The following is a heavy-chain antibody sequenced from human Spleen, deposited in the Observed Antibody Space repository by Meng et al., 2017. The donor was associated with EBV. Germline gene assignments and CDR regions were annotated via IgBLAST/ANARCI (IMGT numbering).Heavy chain of an antibody. V-gene: IGHV1-18*01. D-gene: IGHD6-19*01. J-gene: IGHJ5*02. CDR3: ATTQGLANWFDP. CDR1: NNTVSIFG. Sequence: QLQLLQSGAEVKKTGASVKVSCKPFNNTVSIFGVTWVRQAPGQGLEWMGWISAYDGYTDYAKKFQGRLTMTTDTSTTTAYMELQSLTYDDTAVYYCATTQGLANWFDPWGQGTLVTVSS. CDR2: ISAYDGYT.